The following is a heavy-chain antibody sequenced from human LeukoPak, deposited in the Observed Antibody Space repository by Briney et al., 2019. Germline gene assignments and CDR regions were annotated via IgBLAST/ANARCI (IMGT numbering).Heavy chain of an antibody. CDR1: GGSISSSSYY. J-gene: IGHJ6*03. D-gene: IGHD4-17*01. Sequence: PSETLSLTCTVSGGSISSSSYYWGWIRQPPGKGLQWIGSIYYSGSTYYNPSLKSRVTISVDTSKNQFSLKLSSVTAADTAVYYCARHSAVTNFNYYYYMDVWGKGTTVTISS. V-gene: IGHV4-39*01. CDR2: IYYSGST. CDR3: ARHSAVTNFNYYYYMDV.